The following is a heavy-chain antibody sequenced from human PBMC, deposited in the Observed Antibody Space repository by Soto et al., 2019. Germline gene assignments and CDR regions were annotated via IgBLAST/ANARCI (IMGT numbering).Heavy chain of an antibody. V-gene: IGHV3-30-3*01. Sequence: QVQLVESGGGVVQPGRSLRLSCAASGFTFSSYAMHWVRQAPGKGLEWVAVISYDGSNKYYADSVKGRFTISRDNSKNTLYLQMHSLRAEDTAVYYCARGSPGGSYYFPMDYWGQGTLVTVSS. CDR1: GFTFSSYA. D-gene: IGHD1-26*01. J-gene: IGHJ4*02. CDR3: ARGSPGGSYYFPMDY. CDR2: ISYDGSNK.